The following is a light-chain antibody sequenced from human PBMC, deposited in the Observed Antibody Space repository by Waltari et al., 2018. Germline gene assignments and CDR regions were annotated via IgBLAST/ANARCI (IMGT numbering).Light chain of an antibody. J-gene: IGKJ1*01. Sequence: IQLTQSPSSLSASVGDRVTITCRASQGISSYLAWYQQKPGKAPKLLIYAASTLQSGVPSRFSGSGSGTDFTLTISSLQPEDFAVYYCQNHERLPAMFGQGTNVEIK. CDR2: AAS. V-gene: IGKV1-9*01. CDR3: QNHERLPAM. CDR1: QGISSY.